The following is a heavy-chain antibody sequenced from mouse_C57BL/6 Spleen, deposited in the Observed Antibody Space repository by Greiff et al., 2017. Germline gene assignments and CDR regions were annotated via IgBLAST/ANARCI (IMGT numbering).Heavy chain of an antibody. CDR3: ARDNGYYVDY. CDR1: GYTFTSYW. V-gene: IGHV1-69*01. CDR2: IGPSDSST. J-gene: IGHJ2*01. D-gene: IGHD2-2*01. Sequence: QVQLQQSGAELVMPSASVSLSCTASGYTFTSYWMHWVQQWPGQGLEWMGEIGPSDSSTNYNPKIKGKSILTVNKTSSSACMQISGLTAEDATVYYCARDNGYYVDYWGQGTTLTVSS.